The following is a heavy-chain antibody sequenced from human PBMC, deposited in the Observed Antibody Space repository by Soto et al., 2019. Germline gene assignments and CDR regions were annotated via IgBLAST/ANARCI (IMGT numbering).Heavy chain of an antibody. V-gene: IGHV3-30-3*01. D-gene: IGHD2-8*01. CDR1: GFTFSSYA. Sequence: QVQLVESGGGVGQPGRSLRLSCAASGFTFSSYAMHWVRQAPGKGLEWVAVISYDGSNKYYADSVKGRFTISRDNSKNTLYLQMNSLRAEDTAVYYCARSPGYGLYYFDYWGQGTLVTVSS. CDR3: ARSPGYGLYYFDY. J-gene: IGHJ4*02. CDR2: ISYDGSNK.